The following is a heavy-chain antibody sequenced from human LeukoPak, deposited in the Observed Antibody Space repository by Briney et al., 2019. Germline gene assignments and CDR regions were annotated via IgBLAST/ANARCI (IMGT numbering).Heavy chain of an antibody. CDR3: AGSSGWNY. CDR2: ISYDGSNK. CDR1: GFTISSYG. D-gene: IGHD6-19*01. V-gene: IGHV3-30*03. Sequence: GGSLRLSCAASGFTISSYGMHWVRQAPGKGLEWVAVISYDGSNKYYADSVKGRFTISRDNSKNTLYLQMNSLRAEDTAVYYCAGSSGWNYWGQGTLVTVSS. J-gene: IGHJ4*02.